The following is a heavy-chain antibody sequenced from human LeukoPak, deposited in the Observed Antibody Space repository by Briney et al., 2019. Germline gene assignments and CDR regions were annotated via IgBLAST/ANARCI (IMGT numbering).Heavy chain of an antibody. V-gene: IGHV3-23*01. CDR3: AKNPLLRWDSSGYYYFHH. J-gene: IGHJ1*01. CDR1: GFTFSSYA. D-gene: IGHD3-22*01. CDR2: ISGSGGST. Sequence: GGSLRLSCAASGFTFSSYAMSWVRQAPRKGLEWVSAISGSGGSTYYADSVKGRFTISRDNSKNTLYLQMNSLRAEDTAVYYCAKNPLLRWDSSGYYYFHHWGQGTLVTVSS.